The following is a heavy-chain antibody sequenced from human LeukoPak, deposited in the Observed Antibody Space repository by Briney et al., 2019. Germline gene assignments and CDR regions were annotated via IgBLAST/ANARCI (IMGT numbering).Heavy chain of an antibody. CDR3: ARDLVVPFAGAFDI. CDR2: ISSSNSYI. CDR1: GFTFSSYS. Sequence: GGSLRLSCAASGFTFSSYSMNWVRQAPGKGLEWVSSISSSNSYIYYADSVKGRFTISRDNAKNSLYLQMNSLRAEDTAVYYCARDLVVPFAGAFDIWGQGTMVTVSS. V-gene: IGHV3-21*01. J-gene: IGHJ3*02. D-gene: IGHD2-2*01.